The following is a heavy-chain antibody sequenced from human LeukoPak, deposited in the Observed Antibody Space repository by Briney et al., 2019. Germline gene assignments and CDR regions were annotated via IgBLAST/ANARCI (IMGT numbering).Heavy chain of an antibody. J-gene: IGHJ4*02. CDR2: IRSEAHDTTP. V-gene: IGHV3-49*03. D-gene: IGHD5-12*01. Sequence: HPGGSLRLSCTASGFTFGDYGMSWFRKAPGKGLEWVGFIRSEAHDTTPQYGASVQGRFTISKDDSRRIAFLQMSSLKTEDTAVYYCSRAAGYDFILEYWGQGTLVTVSS. CDR1: GFTFGDYG. CDR3: SRAAGYDFILEY.